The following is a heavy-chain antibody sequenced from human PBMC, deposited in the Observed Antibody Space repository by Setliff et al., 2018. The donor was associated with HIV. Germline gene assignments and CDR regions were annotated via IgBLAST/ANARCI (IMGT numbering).Heavy chain of an antibody. CDR3: SRQVDTAMATIYFDL. CDR2: IYSGDRT. V-gene: IGHV3-66*04. Sequence: PGGSLRLSCAASEFTFGSYWMHWVRQAPGKGLEWVSVIYSGDRTYYVDSVKGRFTISRDNSKNTVYLQMNSLRAEDTAVYYCSRQVDTAMATIYFDLWGRGTLVTVSS. J-gene: IGHJ2*01. D-gene: IGHD5-18*01. CDR1: EFTFGSYW.